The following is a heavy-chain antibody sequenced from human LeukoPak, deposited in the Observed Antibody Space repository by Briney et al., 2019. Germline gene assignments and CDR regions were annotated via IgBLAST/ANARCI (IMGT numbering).Heavy chain of an antibody. CDR2: INPNSGGT. D-gene: IGHD3-22*01. Sequence: GASVKVSCKASGYTFTGYYMHWVRQAPGQGLEWMGWINPNSGGTNYAQKFQGWVTMTRDTSISTAYMELSRLRSDDTAVYYCARDPPSYYYDSSGYPHLDYWGQGTPVTVSS. J-gene: IGHJ4*02. V-gene: IGHV1-2*04. CDR1: GYTFTGYY. CDR3: ARDPPSYYYDSSGYPHLDY.